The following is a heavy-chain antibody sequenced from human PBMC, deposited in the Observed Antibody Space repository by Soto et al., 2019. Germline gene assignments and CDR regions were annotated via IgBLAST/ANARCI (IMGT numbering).Heavy chain of an antibody. CDR3: VRAVYMDV. CDR1: GFTLSGYT. V-gene: IGHV3-48*01. CDR2: ISSSSSTI. J-gene: IGHJ6*03. Sequence: EVQLVESGGGLVQPGGSLRLSCAASGFTLSGYTMNWGRQAPGKGLEWVPYISSSSSTIYYADSVKGRFTISRDNAKNSLYLQMNSLRAVDTAVYYCVRAVYMDVWGKGTTVIVSS.